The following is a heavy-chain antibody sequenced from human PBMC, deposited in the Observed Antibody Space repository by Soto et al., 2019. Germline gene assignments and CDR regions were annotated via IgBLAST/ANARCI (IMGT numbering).Heavy chain of an antibody. V-gene: IGHV3-48*03. CDR2: ITGGGTTI. J-gene: IGHJ4*02. Sequence: EVHLVESGGGLAQPGGSLRLSCAASGFTFSSHEMNWVRQAPGKGLEWVSQITGGGTTIYYAGSVRGRFTTSRDNAKSSLNLHMNSLRAEDTAVYYCARGYSGGWSRGGYFDYWGQGILVTVSS. D-gene: IGHD6-19*01. CDR3: ARGYSGGWSRGGYFDY. CDR1: GFTFSSHE.